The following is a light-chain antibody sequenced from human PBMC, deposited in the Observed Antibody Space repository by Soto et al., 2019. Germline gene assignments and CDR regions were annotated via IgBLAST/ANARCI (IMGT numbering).Light chain of an antibody. CDR2: EGT. Sequence: QSVLTQPASVSGSPGQSITISCTGTSSDVGSYNLVSWYQQHPGKAPKVMIYEGTKRPSGVPNRFSGSKSGNTASLTISGLQAEDEADYYCCSYAGSSTWVFGGGTKVTVL. CDR3: CSYAGSSTWV. V-gene: IGLV2-23*01. J-gene: IGLJ3*02. CDR1: SSDVGSYNL.